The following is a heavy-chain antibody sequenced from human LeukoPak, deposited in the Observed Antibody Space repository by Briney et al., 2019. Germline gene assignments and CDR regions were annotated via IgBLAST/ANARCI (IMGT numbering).Heavy chain of an antibody. Sequence: GGSLRLACAASGLSFDDYDMHWVRQAPGKGLEWVSLINGDGDSTFYSDSVKGRFTIPRDNSKNSLYLQMNSLRTEDTGLYYCHTILSGWSHYWGQGTLVTVSS. V-gene: IGHV3-43*02. J-gene: IGHJ4*02. CDR3: HTILSGWSHY. D-gene: IGHD6-19*01. CDR1: GLSFDDYD. CDR2: INGDGDST.